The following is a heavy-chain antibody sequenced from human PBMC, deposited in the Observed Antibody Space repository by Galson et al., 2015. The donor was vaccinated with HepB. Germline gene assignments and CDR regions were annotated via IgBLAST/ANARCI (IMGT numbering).Heavy chain of an antibody. Sequence: SLRLSCAASGFTFSSYSMNWVRQAPGKGLEWVSSISSSSSYIYYADSVKGRFTISRDNAKNSLYLQMNSLRAEDTAVYYCARETIVPMVRGVITHYYYGMDVWGQGTTVTVSS. CDR3: ARETIVPMVRGVITHYYYGMDV. D-gene: IGHD3-10*01. V-gene: IGHV3-21*01. CDR2: ISSSSSYI. CDR1: GFTFSSYS. J-gene: IGHJ6*02.